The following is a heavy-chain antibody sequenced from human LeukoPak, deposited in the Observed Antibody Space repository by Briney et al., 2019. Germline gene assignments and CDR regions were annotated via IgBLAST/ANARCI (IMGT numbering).Heavy chain of an antibody. J-gene: IGHJ4*02. D-gene: IGHD6-13*01. CDR1: GFTFSSYA. CDR3: AKDSGSSWFEGRDY. V-gene: IGHV3-23*01. CDR2: ISGSGGST. Sequence: PGGSLRLSCAASGFTFSSYAMSWVRQAPGKGLEWASAISGSGGSTYYADSVKGRFTISRDNSKNTLYLQMNSLRAEDTALYYCAKDSGSSWFEGRDYWGQGTLVTVSS.